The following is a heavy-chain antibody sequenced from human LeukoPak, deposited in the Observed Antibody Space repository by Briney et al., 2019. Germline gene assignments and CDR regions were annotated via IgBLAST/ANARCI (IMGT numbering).Heavy chain of an antibody. CDR1: GFTFSAYS. CDR3: ARSLGPTKPFDF. V-gene: IGHV3-48*04. CDR2: ISSSTSTI. D-gene: IGHD5-24*01. Sequence: PGGSLRLSCAASGFTFSAYSMNWVRQAPGKGLEWVSYISSSTSTIDYADSVRGRFTISRDNAKLSLFLQMNTLRTEDTALYYCARSLGPTKPFDFWGKGTPVTVSS. J-gene: IGHJ4*02.